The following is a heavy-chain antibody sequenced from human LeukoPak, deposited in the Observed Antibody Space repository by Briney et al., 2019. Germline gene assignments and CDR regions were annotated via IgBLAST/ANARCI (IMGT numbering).Heavy chain of an antibody. CDR1: GYTFTSYY. Sequence: VASVKVSCKASGYTFTSYYMHWVRQAPGQGLEWMGIINPSGGSTSYAQKFQGRVTMTRDMSMSTVYMELSSLRSEDTAVYYCASSLGKGYFFDYWGQGTLVTVSS. CDR2: INPSGGST. V-gene: IGHV1-46*01. CDR3: ASSLGKGYFFDY. J-gene: IGHJ4*02.